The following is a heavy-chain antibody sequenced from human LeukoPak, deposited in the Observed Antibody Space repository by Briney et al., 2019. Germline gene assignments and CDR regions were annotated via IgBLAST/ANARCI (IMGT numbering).Heavy chain of an antibody. J-gene: IGHJ4*02. CDR3: ARAHNCGGGCYFFDY. CDR1: GYTFTSYG. Sequence: ASVKVSCKASGYTFTSYGISWVRQAPGQGLEWMGWISAYNGNTNYAQKLQGRVTITADESTSTAYMELSSLRSEDTAVYYCARAHNCGGGCYFFDYWGQGTLVTVSS. V-gene: IGHV1-18*01. D-gene: IGHD2-21*02. CDR2: ISAYNGNT.